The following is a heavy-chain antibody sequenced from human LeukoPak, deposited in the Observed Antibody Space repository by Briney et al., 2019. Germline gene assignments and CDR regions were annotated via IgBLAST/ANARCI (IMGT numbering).Heavy chain of an antibody. CDR1: GGSISSYY. J-gene: IGHJ6*02. Sequence: SETLSLTCTVSGGSISSYYWSWIRQPPGKGLEWIGYIYYSGSTNYNPSLKSRVTISVDTSKNQFSLKLSSVTAADTAVYYCAVASTVTSQSYYYGMDVWGQGTTVTVSS. CDR2: IYYSGST. V-gene: IGHV4-59*08. CDR3: AVASTVTSQSYYYGMDV. D-gene: IGHD4-17*01.